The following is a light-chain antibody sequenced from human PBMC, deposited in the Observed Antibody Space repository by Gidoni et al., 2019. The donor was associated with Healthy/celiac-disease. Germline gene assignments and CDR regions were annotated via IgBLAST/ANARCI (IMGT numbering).Light chain of an antibody. V-gene: IGKV1-12*01. CDR3: QQANSFPRT. CDR2: AAS. CDR1: QGISSW. J-gene: IGKJ1*01. Sequence: DPQMTQPPSSVSASVGDRVTITCRASQGISSWLDWYQQKPGKAPKLLIYAASSLQSGVPSRFSGSGSGTDFTLTISSLQPEDFATYYCQQANSFPRTFGQGTKVEIK.